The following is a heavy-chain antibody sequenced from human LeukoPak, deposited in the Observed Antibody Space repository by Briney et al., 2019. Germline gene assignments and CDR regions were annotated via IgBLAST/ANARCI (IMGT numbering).Heavy chain of an antibody. CDR3: ARGQFPQLRKRWDTFDI. Sequence: SETLSLTCTVSGGSISSYYWSWIRQPPGKGLEWIGCIYTSGSTNYNPSLKSRVTISVDTSKNQFSLKLSSVTAADTAVYYCARGQFPQLRKRWDTFDIWGQGTMVTVSS. J-gene: IGHJ3*02. CDR2: IYTSGST. CDR1: GGSISSYY. V-gene: IGHV4-4*09. D-gene: IGHD5-24*01.